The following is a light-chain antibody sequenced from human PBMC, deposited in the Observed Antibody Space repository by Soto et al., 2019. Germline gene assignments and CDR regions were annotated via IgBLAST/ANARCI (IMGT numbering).Light chain of an antibody. V-gene: IGKV1-5*03. CDR3: QQYNGYPWT. CDR2: KAS. Sequence: DIQVTQSPSTLSASVGDRVTITCRASQSLNDWLAWYQQKPGKAPKLLIYKASGLESGVPSRFSGSGSGTEFTLTISSLQPDDFATYYSQQYNGYPWTFSQGTKVEIK. CDR1: QSLNDW. J-gene: IGKJ1*01.